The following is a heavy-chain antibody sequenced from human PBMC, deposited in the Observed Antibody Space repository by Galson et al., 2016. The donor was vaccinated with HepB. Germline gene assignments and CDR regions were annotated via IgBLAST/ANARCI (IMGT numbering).Heavy chain of an antibody. CDR2: IYYSGST. V-gene: IGHV4-39*01. Sequence: SETLSLTCTVSGGSISSSSYYWGCIRQPPGKGPEWIGSIYYSGSTYYNPSLKSRVTISVDTSKNQFSLKLRSVTAADTAVYYCARRGIAPRGEKPFHIWGQGTMVTVSS. CDR1: GGSISSSSYY. D-gene: IGHD6-6*01. CDR3: ARRGIAPRGEKPFHI. J-gene: IGHJ3*02.